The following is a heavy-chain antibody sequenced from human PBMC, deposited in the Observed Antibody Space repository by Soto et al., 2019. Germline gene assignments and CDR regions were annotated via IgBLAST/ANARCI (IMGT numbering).Heavy chain of an antibody. CDR3: ARNIDSSSGYLSTTHWFDP. J-gene: IGHJ5*02. CDR1: GDSVSSNSAA. CDR2: TYYRYKWYN. D-gene: IGHD6-13*01. V-gene: IGHV6-1*01. Sequence: KQSQTPSLTCAISGDSVSSNSAAWNWIRQSPSRGLEWLGRTYYRYKWYNDYAVSVKSRITINLATSKNQFYLQLNTVTPKDTAVYYCARNIDSSSGYLSTTHWFDPWGQGTLVTVSS.